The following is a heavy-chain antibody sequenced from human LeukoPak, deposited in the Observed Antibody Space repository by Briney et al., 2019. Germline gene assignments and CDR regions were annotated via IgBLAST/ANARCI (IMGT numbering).Heavy chain of an antibody. CDR3: ARVRDGYNPKEDYYYMDV. D-gene: IGHD5-24*01. J-gene: IGHJ6*03. CDR1: GGTFSSYA. CDR2: IIPIFGTA. V-gene: IGHV1-69*05. Sequence: SVKVSCKASGGTFSSYAISWVRQAPGQGLEWVGGIIPIFGTANYAQKFQGRVTITTDESTSTAYMELSSLRSEDTAVYYCARVRDGYNPKEDYYYMDVWGKGTTVTVSS.